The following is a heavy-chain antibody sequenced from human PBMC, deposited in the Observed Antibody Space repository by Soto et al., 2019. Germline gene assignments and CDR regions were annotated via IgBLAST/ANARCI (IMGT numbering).Heavy chain of an antibody. V-gene: IGHV1-18*01. J-gene: IGHJ3*02. CDR3: SRDVIVVGVAAHDAFDI. D-gene: IGHD2-15*01. Sequence: QVQLVQSGAEVKKPGASVKVSCKASGYTFTSYGISWVRQAPGQGLEWMGWISAYNGNTNYAQKLQGRVTMTTDTSTSTAYMELRSLRSDDTAVYYCSRDVIVVGVAAHDAFDIWGQGTMVTVSS. CDR1: GYTFTSYG. CDR2: ISAYNGNT.